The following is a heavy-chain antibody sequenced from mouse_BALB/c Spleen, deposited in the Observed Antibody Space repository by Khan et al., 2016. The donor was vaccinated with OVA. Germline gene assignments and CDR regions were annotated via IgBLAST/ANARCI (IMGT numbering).Heavy chain of an antibody. CDR3: ARGKYYGYIVDY. D-gene: IGHD1-2*01. J-gene: IGHJ2*01. CDR1: GYSITSGYA. V-gene: IGHV3-2*02. CDR2: ISYSGVT. Sequence: EVQLVESGPGLVKPSQSLSLTCTVTGYSITSGYAWNWIRQFPGNKLEWMGYISYSGVTSYTPSLKSRTSFTRDTSKNPSFLQLNSVTTEDKATYYYARGKYYGYIVDYWGQGTTLTVSA.